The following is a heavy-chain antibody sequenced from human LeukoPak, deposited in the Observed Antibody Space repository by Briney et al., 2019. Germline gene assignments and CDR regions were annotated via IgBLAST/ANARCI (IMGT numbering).Heavy chain of an antibody. CDR1: GGSISSGSYY. CDR3: GRDRPTGYYDY. Sequence: SETLSLTCTVSGGSISSGSYYWSWIRQPAGKGLEWIGRIYTSGSTNYNPSLKSRVTISVDTSKNQFSLKLSPVTAADTAVYYCGRDRPTGYYDYWGQGILVTVSS. V-gene: IGHV4-61*02. CDR2: IYTSGST. D-gene: IGHD3-9*01. J-gene: IGHJ4*02.